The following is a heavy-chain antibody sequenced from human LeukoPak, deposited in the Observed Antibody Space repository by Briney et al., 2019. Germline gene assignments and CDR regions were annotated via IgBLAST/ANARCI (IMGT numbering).Heavy chain of an antibody. CDR3: TSWGDTTAEYFQR. CDR1: GFTFSSYA. D-gene: IGHD2-21*02. Sequence: PGGPLRLSCAASGFTFSSYAMSWVRQAPGKGLEWVAHINPDGRDTYYVDSVKGRFTISRDNAQNSMYLQMNSLRVEDTAVYYCTSWGDTTAEYFQRWGQGTLVTVSS. V-gene: IGHV3-7*01. J-gene: IGHJ1*01. CDR2: INPDGRDT.